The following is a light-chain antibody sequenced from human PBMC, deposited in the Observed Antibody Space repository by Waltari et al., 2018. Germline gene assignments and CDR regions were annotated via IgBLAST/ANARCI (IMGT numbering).Light chain of an antibody. V-gene: IGKV3-20*01. CDR1: QSLSTAQ. CDR3: QHYGNSVT. Sequence: EIELTQSPGALFLSPGERATLSCRASQSLSTAQLAWYKQRPGQAPSLVIHGAPNRASGIPERFSGSGSGTVFTLTITRLEPEDFAVYYCQHYGNSVTFGGGTKVEIK. CDR2: GAP. J-gene: IGKJ4*01.